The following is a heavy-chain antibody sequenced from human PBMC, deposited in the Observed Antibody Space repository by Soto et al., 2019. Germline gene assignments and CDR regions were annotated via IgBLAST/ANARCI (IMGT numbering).Heavy chain of an antibody. D-gene: IGHD5-12*01. CDR1: GFTFGDYA. CDR3: TRGGPGRGYSGYDYDFDY. V-gene: IGHV3-49*04. CDR2: IRSKAYGGTT. J-gene: IGHJ4*02. Sequence: GGSLRLSCTASGFTFGDYAMSWVRQAPGKGLEWVGFIRSKAYGGTTEYAASVKGRFTISRDDSKSIAYLQMNSLKTEDKAVYYCTRGGPGRGYSGYDYDFDYWGQGTLVTVSS.